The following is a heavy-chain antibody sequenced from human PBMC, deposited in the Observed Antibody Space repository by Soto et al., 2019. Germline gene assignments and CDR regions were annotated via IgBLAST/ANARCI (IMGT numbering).Heavy chain of an antibody. CDR1: GGSLNTYY. D-gene: IGHD2-2*03. Sequence: SETLSLTCTVSGGSLNTYYWSWIRQPPGKGLEWIGFIYYSGSTNYNPSLKSRVTISVDTSKNQFSLKLSSVTAADTAVYYCARLNGYCVSTSCHGYYVMDVWGQRTTVTVSS. CDR3: ARLNGYCVSTSCHGYYVMDV. CDR2: IYYSGST. V-gene: IGHV4-59*08. J-gene: IGHJ6*02.